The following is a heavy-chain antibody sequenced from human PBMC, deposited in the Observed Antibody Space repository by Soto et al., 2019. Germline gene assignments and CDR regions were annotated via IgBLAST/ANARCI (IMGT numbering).Heavy chain of an antibody. V-gene: IGHV3-23*01. D-gene: IGHD2-2*02. J-gene: IGHJ4*02. Sequence: EVQLLESGGGLVQPGGSLRLSCAASGFTFSSYAMSWVRQAPGKGLEWVSAISGSGGSTYYADSVKGRFTISRDNSKNTLYLQMNSLGAEDTAVYYCAKSPLHIVVVPAAIHFDYWGQGTLVTVSS. CDR2: ISGSGGST. CDR1: GFTFSSYA. CDR3: AKSPLHIVVVPAAIHFDY.